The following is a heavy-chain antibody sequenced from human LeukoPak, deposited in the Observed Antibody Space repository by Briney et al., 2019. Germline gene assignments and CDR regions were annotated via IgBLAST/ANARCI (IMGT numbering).Heavy chain of an antibody. J-gene: IGHJ3*01. CDR3: ARESSALDDERAFDV. CDR1: GFTFRSYT. D-gene: IGHD3-16*01. Sequence: WMSLRLSCAASGFTFRSYTIHWVRQAPGKGLDWVVGITYDGSHEFYADSVKGRFTISRNNSKNMLSLQMDSLKPEDTAVYYCARESSALDDERAFDVCGQGTMVTVSS. V-gene: IGHV3-30*04. CDR2: ITYDGSHE.